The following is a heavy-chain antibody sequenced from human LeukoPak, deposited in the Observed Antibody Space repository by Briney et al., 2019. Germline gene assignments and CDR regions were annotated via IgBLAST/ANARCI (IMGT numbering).Heavy chain of an antibody. CDR3: AKKRLTTTGREFDY. Sequence: PGGSLRLSCAASGFTFSSYAMNWVRQAPGKGLEWVSSINGAGSSTHYEDSLKGRFTISRDNSKNTLYLQMTSLRAEDTAIYYCAKKRLTTTGREFDYWGQGTPVTVSS. D-gene: IGHD1-1*01. V-gene: IGHV3-23*01. CDR1: GFTFSSYA. J-gene: IGHJ4*02. CDR2: INGAGSST.